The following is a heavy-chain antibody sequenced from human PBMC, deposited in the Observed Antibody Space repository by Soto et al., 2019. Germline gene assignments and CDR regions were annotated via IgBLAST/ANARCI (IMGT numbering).Heavy chain of an antibody. CDR1: GFTFSSYS. V-gene: IGHV3-48*01. CDR2: ISSSSSTI. D-gene: IGHD3-3*01. CDR3: ARVTIFGVVTGGHRDY. Sequence: PGGSLRLSCAASGFTFSSYSMNWVRQAPKKRQEWVSYISSSSSTIYYAESVKGRSTISRDNAKNSLYLQMNSLRAEDTAVYYCARVTIFGVVTGGHRDYWGQGTLVTVSS. J-gene: IGHJ4*02.